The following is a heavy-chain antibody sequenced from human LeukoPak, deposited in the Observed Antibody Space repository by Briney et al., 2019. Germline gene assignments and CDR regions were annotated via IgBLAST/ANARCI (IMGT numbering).Heavy chain of an antibody. CDR2: MYYSVTT. Sequence: SETLSLTCTVSGGSISSYHWSWIRQPPGKGLEWIGDMYYSVTTNYNPSLKSRVTISGDTSKNQFSLNLTSVTAADTAVYYCARGPTANWFDPWGQGTLVTVSS. V-gene: IGHV4-59*01. CDR1: GGSISSYH. D-gene: IGHD4-17*01. J-gene: IGHJ5*02. CDR3: ARGPTANWFDP.